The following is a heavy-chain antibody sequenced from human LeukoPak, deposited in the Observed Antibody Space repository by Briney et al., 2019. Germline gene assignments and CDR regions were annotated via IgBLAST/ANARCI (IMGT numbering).Heavy chain of an antibody. J-gene: IGHJ4*02. CDR2: TIPILGIA. CDR3: ARDQYYDFWSGYYKRGELDY. V-gene: IGHV1-69*04. Sequence: GSSVTVSCKASGGTFSSYAISWVRQAPGQGLEWMGRTIPILGIANYAQKFQGRVTITADKSTSTAYMELSSLRSEDTAVYYCARDQYYDFWSGYYKRGELDYWGQGTLVTVSS. D-gene: IGHD3-3*01. CDR1: GGTFSSYA.